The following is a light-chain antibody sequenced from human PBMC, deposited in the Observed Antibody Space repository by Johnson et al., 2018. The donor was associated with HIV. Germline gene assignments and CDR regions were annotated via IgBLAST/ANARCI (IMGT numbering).Light chain of an antibody. Sequence: QLVLTQPPSVSAAPGQKVTISCSGSSSNIGNNYVSWYQQLPGTAPKLLIYENNKRPSGIPDRFSGSKSGTSATLGITGLQTGDEGGYSCGTWDSSRGEGVFGTGTKVTVL. CDR1: SSNIGNNY. V-gene: IGLV1-51*02. CDR3: GTWDSSRGEGV. J-gene: IGLJ1*01. CDR2: ENN.